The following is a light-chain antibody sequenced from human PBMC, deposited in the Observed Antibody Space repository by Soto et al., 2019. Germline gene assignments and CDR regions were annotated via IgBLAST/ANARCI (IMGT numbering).Light chain of an antibody. CDR1: QGIRFD. V-gene: IGKV1-6*01. CDR3: LQDYKYPPT. J-gene: IGKJ2*01. CDR2: AAS. Sequence: AIQMTQSPSSLSASVGDRVTITCRASQGIRFDLAWYQQKPGRAPELLIYAASTLQSGVPSRFSGSGSATDFTLTISSLQPEDFAPYFCLQDYKYPPTFGQGTKVAIK.